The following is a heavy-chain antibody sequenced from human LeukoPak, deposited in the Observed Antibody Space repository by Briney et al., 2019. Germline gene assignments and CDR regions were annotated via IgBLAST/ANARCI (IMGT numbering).Heavy chain of an antibody. Sequence: GGSLRLSCAASGFIFSYYNMNWVRQAPGKGLEWVSSISGSDTYIYYADSVKGRFTISRDNAKNSLYLQMNSLRAEDTAVYYCARDSYYGSGSYLLSLGDYWGQGTLVTVSS. CDR2: ISGSDTYI. D-gene: IGHD3-10*01. V-gene: IGHV3-21*04. CDR1: GFIFSYYN. CDR3: ARDSYYGSGSYLLSLGDY. J-gene: IGHJ4*02.